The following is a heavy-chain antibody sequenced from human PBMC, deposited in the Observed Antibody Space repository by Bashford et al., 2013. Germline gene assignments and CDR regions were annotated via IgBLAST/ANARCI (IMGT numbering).Heavy chain of an antibody. Sequence: WVRQAPGQGLEWMGWISVYNGDTNYAQKFQGRVTMTTDTSTNTAYMELRSLRSDDTAVYYCAIGGVAATTDDYWGQGNPGHRLL. CDR2: ISVYNGDT. D-gene: IGHD2-15*01. CDR3: AIGGVAATTDDY. V-gene: IGHV1-18*01. J-gene: IGHJ4*02.